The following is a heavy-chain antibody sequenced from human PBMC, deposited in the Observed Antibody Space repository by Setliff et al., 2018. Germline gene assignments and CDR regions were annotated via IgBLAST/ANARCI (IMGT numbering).Heavy chain of an antibody. J-gene: IGHJ4*02. V-gene: IGHV4-34*01. CDR1: GGAFSGYY. CDR3: TVYNTGSSKDHY. Sequence: PSETLSLTCAVYGGAFSGYYWSWIRQPPGKGLEWIGEINHGGSTSYTPSLKSRVTISIDTSKNQFSLKLSSVTAADTALYYCTVYNTGSSKDHYWGQGTPVTGLL. D-gene: IGHD2-8*02. CDR2: INHGGST.